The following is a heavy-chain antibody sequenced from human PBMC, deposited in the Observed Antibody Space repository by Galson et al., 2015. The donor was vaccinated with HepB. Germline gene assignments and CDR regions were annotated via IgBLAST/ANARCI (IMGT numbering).Heavy chain of an antibody. V-gene: IGHV3-30-3*01. D-gene: IGHD3-22*01. CDR3: ARDYPYYYDSSGYLAI. CDR1: EFSFSDYA. CDR2: ISYDGSNK. J-gene: IGHJ3*02. Sequence: SLRLSCAASEFSFSDYAMHWVRQAPGKGLEWVAVISYDGSNKYYADSVKGRFTISRDNSKKTLYVQMNSLRAEDTAVYYCARDYPYYYDSSGYLAIWGQGTMVTVSS.